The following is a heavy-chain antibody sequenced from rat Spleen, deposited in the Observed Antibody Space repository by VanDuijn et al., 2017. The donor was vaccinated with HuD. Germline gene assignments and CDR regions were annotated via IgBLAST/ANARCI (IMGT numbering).Heavy chain of an antibody. CDR3: AREGYYDGYYHFDY. CDR1: GYTFTSYY. J-gene: IGHJ2*01. Sequence: QVQLQQSGVELAKPGSSVKISCEASGYTFTSYYISWIKQTTGQGLEYIGYIDTGSGNTNYNEKFKGKATLTVDKSSSTAFMQLSSLTPDDSAVYYCAREGYYDGYYHFDYWGQGVMVTVSS. D-gene: IGHD1-12*03. CDR2: IDTGSGNT. V-gene: IGHV1-43*01.